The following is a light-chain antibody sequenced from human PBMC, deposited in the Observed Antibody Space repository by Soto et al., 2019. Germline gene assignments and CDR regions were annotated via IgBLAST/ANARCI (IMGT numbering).Light chain of an antibody. J-gene: IGKJ1*01. CDR3: QQYGNSPWT. Sequence: EIVLTQSPGTLSLSPGERGTLSCRASQSVRSSFLAWDQQKPGQAPRLLIYGASTRATGIPERFSGSGSGTDFTLTISRLETEDFAVYYCQQYGNSPWTFGQGTEVDI. V-gene: IGKV3-20*01. CDR1: QSVRSSF. CDR2: GAS.